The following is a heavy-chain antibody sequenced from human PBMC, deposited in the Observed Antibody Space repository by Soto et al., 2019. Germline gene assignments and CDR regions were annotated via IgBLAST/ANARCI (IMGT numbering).Heavy chain of an antibody. V-gene: IGHV3-74*01. CDR1: EFSFSTSW. Sequence: VQLVESGGGLVQPGGSLRLSCVASEFSFSTSWMHWVRQAPGKGLMWVARIDTTGSTTTYADSLQGRLTISRDNAKSTMYLQMNSVRDDDTAIYFCARVSAAQYYNGMAAWGQGTKVTVS. CDR3: ARVSAAQYYNGMAA. J-gene: IGHJ6*02. D-gene: IGHD2-15*01. CDR2: IDTTGSTT.